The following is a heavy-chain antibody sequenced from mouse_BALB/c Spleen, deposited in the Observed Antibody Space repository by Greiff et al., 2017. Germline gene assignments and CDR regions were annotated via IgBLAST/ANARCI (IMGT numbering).Heavy chain of an antibody. V-gene: IGHV5-17*02. J-gene: IGHJ3*01. CDR2: ISSGSSTI. D-gene: IGHD2-3*01. CDR1: GFTFSSFG. CDR3: ARSDDGFLPGFAY. Sequence: VQLMESGGGLVQPGGSRKLSCAASGFTFSSFGMHWVRQAPEKGLEWVAYISSGSSTIYYADTVKGRFTISRDNPKNTLFLQMTSLRSEDTAMYYCARSDDGFLPGFAYWGQGTLVTVSA.